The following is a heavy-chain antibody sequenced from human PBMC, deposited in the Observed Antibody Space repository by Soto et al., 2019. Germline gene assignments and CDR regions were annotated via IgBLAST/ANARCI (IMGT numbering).Heavy chain of an antibody. CDR1: GGSISSSSYY. Sequence: SETLSLTCTVSGGSISSSSYYWGWIRQPPGKGLEWIGSIYYSGSTYYNPSLKSRVTISVDMSKNQFSLKLSSVPAADTAVYDCARIVVVAATRVSDSYYGMDVWGQGTTVT. V-gene: IGHV4-39*01. CDR3: ARIVVVAATRVSDSYYGMDV. CDR2: IYYSGST. J-gene: IGHJ6*02. D-gene: IGHD2-15*01.